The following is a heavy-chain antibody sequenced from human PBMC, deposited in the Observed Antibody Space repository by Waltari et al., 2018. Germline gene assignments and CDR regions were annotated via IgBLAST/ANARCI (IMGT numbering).Heavy chain of an antibody. J-gene: IGHJ1*01. CDR2: IYYSGST. D-gene: IGHD3-3*01. V-gene: IGHV4-59*01. Sequence: QVQLQESGPGLVKPSETLSLTCSVSGGSISSYYWSWLRQPPGKGLEWIGYIYYSGSTNYNPSLKSRVTISVDTSKNQFSLKLSSVTAVDTAVYYCASGLLFPPYFQHWGQGTLVTVSS. CDR3: ASGLLFPPYFQH. CDR1: GGSISSYY.